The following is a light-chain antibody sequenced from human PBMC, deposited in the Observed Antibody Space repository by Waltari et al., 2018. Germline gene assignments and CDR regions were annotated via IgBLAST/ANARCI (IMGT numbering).Light chain of an antibody. CDR3: QQSYSTPWT. CDR2: TAS. V-gene: IGKV1-39*01. CDR1: QTINTY. J-gene: IGKJ1*01. Sequence: DILLSHSPSPLSPSVGDRVPLTRRARQTINTYLNWYQQKPGKAPKLLNYTASTLQSGVPSRFSGSGFRTDFTLTISSLQPEDFATYYCQQSYSTPWTFGQGTKVEIK.